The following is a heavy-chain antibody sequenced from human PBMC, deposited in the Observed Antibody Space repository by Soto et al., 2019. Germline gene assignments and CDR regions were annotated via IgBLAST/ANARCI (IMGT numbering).Heavy chain of an antibody. CDR3: ARDRGIYGSGSDSYY. V-gene: IGHV1-46*01. CDR1: GYTFTSYY. Sequence: QVQLVQSGAEVKKPGASVKVSCKASGYTFTSYYMHWVRQAPGQGLEWMGIINPSGDSTSYAQKFQGRVTMTRDTSTSTVYMELSSLRSDDTAVYYCARDRGIYGSGSDSYYWGQGTLVTVSS. D-gene: IGHD3-10*01. J-gene: IGHJ4*02. CDR2: INPSGDST.